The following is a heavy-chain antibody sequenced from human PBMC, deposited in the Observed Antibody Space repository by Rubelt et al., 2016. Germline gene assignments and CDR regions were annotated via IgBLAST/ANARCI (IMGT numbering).Heavy chain of an antibody. CDR1: GFTFSSNS. Sequence: GQLVESGGGLVQPGGSLRLSCAASGFTFSSNSMNWVRQAPGKGLEWVSYISSSSNTIYYADSVKGRFTISRDNAKDSLYLQMNSLRAEDTAVYYCAKDRGDYWPPRFDPWGQGTLVIVSS. D-gene: IGHD5-12*01. J-gene: IGHJ5*02. V-gene: IGHV3-48*01. CDR2: ISSSSNTI. CDR3: AKDRGDYWPPRFDP.